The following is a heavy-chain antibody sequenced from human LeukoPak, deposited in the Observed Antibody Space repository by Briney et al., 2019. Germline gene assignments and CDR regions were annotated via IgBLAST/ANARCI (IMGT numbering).Heavy chain of an antibody. CDR1: GFTFDDYG. J-gene: IGHJ3*02. CDR2: INWNGGST. D-gene: IGHD2-2*02. V-gene: IGHV3-20*03. Sequence: PGGSLRLSYAASGFTFDDYGMSWVRQAPGKGLEWVSGINWNGGSTGYADSVKGRFTISRDNAKNSLYLQMNSLRAEDTALYYCARETPTYLKIAFDIWGQGTMVTVSS. CDR3: ARETPTYLKIAFDI.